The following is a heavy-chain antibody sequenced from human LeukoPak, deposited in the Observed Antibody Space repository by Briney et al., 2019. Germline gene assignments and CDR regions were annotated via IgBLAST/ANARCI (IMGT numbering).Heavy chain of an antibody. V-gene: IGHV3-21*01. CDR1: GFTFSSYS. J-gene: IGHJ4*02. CDR2: ISSSSSYI. CDR3: ARDPRFDDFWSGYCDY. Sequence: GGSLRLSCAASGFTFSSYSMNWVRQAPGKGLEWVSSISSSSSYIYYADSVKGRFTISRDNAKNSLYLQMNSLRAEDTAVYYCARDPRFDDFWSGYCDYWGQGTLVTVPS. D-gene: IGHD3-3*01.